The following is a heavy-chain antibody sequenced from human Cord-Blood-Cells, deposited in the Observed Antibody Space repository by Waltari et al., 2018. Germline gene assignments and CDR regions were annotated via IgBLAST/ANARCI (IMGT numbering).Heavy chain of an antibody. J-gene: IGHJ4*02. Sequence: EVQLVESGGGLVQPGGSLRLSCAASGFTFSSYWMHWVRQAPGKGLGGVSRINSDGSSTSYADSVKGRFTISRDNAKNTLYLQMNSLRAEDTAVYYCARAFSRGAALCDYWGQGTLVTVSS. CDR2: INSDGSST. V-gene: IGHV3-74*01. CDR1: GFTFSSYW. CDR3: ARAFSRGAALCDY. D-gene: IGHD3-3*02.